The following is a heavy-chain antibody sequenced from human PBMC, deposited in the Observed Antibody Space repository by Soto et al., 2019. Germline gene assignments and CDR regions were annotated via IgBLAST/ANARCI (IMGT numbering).Heavy chain of an antibody. V-gene: IGHV1-46*01. D-gene: IGHD2-15*01. CDR3: ARDRGFCSAGTCYMFDY. CDR2: INPSGGST. CDR1: GGTFSSYA. J-gene: IGHJ4*02. Sequence: ASVKVSCKASGGTFSSYAISWVRQAPGQGLEWMGLINPSGGSTSSAQRFQGRVSMTSDTSTSTVYMELSSLRSEDTAVYYCARDRGFCSAGTCYMFDYWGQGTLVTVSS.